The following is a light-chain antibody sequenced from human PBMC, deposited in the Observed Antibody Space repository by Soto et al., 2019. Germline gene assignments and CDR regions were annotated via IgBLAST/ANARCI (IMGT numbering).Light chain of an antibody. CDR3: CSDAGSYTYV. Sequence: QSALTQPRSVSGSPGQSVTISCTGTSSDVGGYNYVSWYQQHPGKAPKLMIYDVSKRPSGVPDRFSGSKSGNTASLTISRLQAEDEADYYCCSDAGSYTYVFGTVTKLTVL. CDR1: SSDVGGYNY. CDR2: DVS. J-gene: IGLJ1*01. V-gene: IGLV2-11*01.